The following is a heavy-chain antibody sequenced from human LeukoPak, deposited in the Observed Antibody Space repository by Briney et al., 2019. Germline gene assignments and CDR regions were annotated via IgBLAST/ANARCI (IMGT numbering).Heavy chain of an antibody. CDR1: GDSVSSNSVA. J-gene: IGHJ5*02. CDR2: TYYRSKWYN. V-gene: IGHV6-1*01. D-gene: IGHD6-13*01. Sequence: HSQTLSLTCAISGDSVSSNSVAWNWIRQSPSRGLEWLGRTYYRSKWYNDYADSVKGRITINPDTSKNQFSLQLNSVTPEDTAMYYCTRVEYSSSWTPLPFGPWGQGTLVTDSS. CDR3: TRVEYSSSWTPLPFGP.